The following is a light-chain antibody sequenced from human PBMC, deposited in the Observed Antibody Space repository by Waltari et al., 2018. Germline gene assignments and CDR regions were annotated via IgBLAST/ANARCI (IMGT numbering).Light chain of an antibody. V-gene: IGKV3-15*01. CDR2: DAS. CDR3: QQYDKWPLYT. J-gene: IGKJ2*01. CDR1: QSVNTN. Sequence: IVMTQSPGTLSVSPGERATLSCRASQSVNTNFAWYQQKPGQAPRLLIYDASTRATDIPVRFSGSGSGTEFTLTISRVQSEDCAVYYCQQYDKWPLYTFGQGTKLEIK.